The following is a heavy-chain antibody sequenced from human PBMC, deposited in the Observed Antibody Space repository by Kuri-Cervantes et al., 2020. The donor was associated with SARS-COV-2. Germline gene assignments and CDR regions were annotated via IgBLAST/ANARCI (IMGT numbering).Heavy chain of an antibody. D-gene: IGHD1-1*01. Sequence: GGSLRLSCAASGFTFSSYSMNWVRQAPGKGLEWVSSISSSSSYIYYADSVKGRFTLSRDNAKNMLFLQMNSLRAEGTAVYYCVRDGDHWNFDYWGQGTLVTVSS. J-gene: IGHJ4*02. CDR3: VRDGDHWNFDY. CDR2: ISSSSSYI. V-gene: IGHV3-21*01. CDR1: GFTFSSYS.